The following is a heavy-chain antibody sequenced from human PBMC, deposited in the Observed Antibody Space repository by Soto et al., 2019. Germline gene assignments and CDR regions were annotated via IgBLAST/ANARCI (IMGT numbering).Heavy chain of an antibody. CDR1: GYSFTSYW. V-gene: IGHV5-10-1*01. D-gene: IGHD3-22*01. Sequence: GESLKISCNGSGYSFTSYWISWVRQMPGKGLEWMGRIDPSDSYTNYSPSFQGHVTISADKSISTAYLQWSSLKASDTAMYYCARQRRITMIVVARTPFDYWGQGTLVTVSS. J-gene: IGHJ4*02. CDR2: IDPSDSYT. CDR3: ARQRRITMIVVARTPFDY.